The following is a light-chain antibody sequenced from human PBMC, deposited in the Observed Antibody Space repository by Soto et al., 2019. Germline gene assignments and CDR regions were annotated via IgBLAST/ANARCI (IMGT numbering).Light chain of an antibody. V-gene: IGLV1-47*01. Sequence: QSVLTQPPSASGTPGQRVAISCSGSSSNIGSNYVYWYQQLPGTAPKVLIYRNNQRPSGVPDRFSGSKSGTSASLAISGLRSEDEADYYCAAWDDSLSGYVFGTGTQLTVL. CDR1: SSNIGSNY. J-gene: IGLJ1*01. CDR2: RNN. CDR3: AAWDDSLSGYV.